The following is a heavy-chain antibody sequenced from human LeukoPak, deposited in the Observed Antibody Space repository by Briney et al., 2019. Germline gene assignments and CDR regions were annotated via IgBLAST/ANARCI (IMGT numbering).Heavy chain of an antibody. CDR2: INQDGSVK. Sequence: GSLRLSCAASGFTFTNYWMPWVRQAPGKGLEWVANINQDGSVKYYVDSLKGRFTISRDNAKNSLFLQVNSLRAEDTAVYYCARIGYSSSCQDYWGQGTLVTVSS. J-gene: IGHJ4*02. CDR1: GFTFTNYW. CDR3: ARIGYSSSCQDY. D-gene: IGHD6-6*01. V-gene: IGHV3-7*01.